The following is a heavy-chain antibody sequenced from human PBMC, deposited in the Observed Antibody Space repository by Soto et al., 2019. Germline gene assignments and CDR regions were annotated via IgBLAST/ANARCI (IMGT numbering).Heavy chain of an antibody. V-gene: IGHV4-31*03. D-gene: IGHD6-13*01. CDR1: GGFISSGGYY. CDR3: ARSIAEAGDDWFDP. Sequence: SETLSLTCTVSGGFISSGGYYWNWIRQHPGKGLEYIGHIYYRGTTYYNPSLRSRLTISVDTSKNQFSLNLSSVTAADTAVYYCARSIAEAGDDWFDPWGQGTLVTVS. CDR2: IYYRGTT. J-gene: IGHJ5*02.